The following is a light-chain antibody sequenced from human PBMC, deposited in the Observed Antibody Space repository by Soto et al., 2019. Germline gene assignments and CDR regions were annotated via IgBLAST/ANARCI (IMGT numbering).Light chain of an antibody. V-gene: IGLV2-23*01. J-gene: IGLJ1*01. CDR2: EGS. CDR3: CSYAGSSTVYV. CDR1: SSDVGSYNL. Sequence: QSVLTQPASVSGSPGQSITISCTGTSSDVGSYNLVSWYQQHPGKAPKLMIYEGSKRPSGVSNRFSGSKSGNTASLTISGLQAEDEADYYCCSYAGSSTVYVFGTGTKVTVL.